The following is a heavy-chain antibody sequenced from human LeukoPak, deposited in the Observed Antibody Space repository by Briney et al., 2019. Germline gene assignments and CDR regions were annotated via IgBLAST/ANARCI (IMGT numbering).Heavy chain of an antibody. CDR2: IYSDGGT. J-gene: IGHJ4*02. CDR3: AIYRVNWNDVGGLSDY. CDR1: GFTASSNY. D-gene: IGHD1-1*01. V-gene: IGHV3-53*01. Sequence: PGGSLRLSFAASGFTASSNYMSWVRQAPGKGLGGGPLIYSDGGTTYADTVKGRLPFSRDNSKSTLYLQMVSLRAQDTAVYYCAIYRVNWNDVGGLSDYWGQGTLVTVSS.